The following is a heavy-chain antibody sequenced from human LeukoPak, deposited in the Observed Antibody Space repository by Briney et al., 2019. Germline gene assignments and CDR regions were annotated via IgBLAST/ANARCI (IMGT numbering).Heavy chain of an antibody. CDR2: ISSSSSYI. CDR1: GFTFSSYS. D-gene: IGHD5-24*01. J-gene: IGHJ6*03. CDR3: ARDNGPRWPQLHYYYYMDV. V-gene: IGHV3-21*01. Sequence: GGSLRLSCVASGFTFSSYSMNWVRQAPGKGLEWVSSISSSSSYIYYADSVKGRFTISRDNAKNSLYLQMNSLRAEDTAVYYCARDNGPRWPQLHYYYYMDVWGKGTTVTVSS.